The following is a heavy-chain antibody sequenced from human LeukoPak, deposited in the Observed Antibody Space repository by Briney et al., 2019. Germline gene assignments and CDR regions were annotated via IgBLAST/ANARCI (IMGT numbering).Heavy chain of an antibody. J-gene: IGHJ4*02. CDR1: GFTFSSYA. D-gene: IGHD3-22*01. CDR3: AKNRVSGYYQSPGDY. CDR2: ISGSGGST. V-gene: IGHV3-23*01. Sequence: GGSLRLSCAASGFTFSSYAMSWVRQAPGKGLEWVSTISGSGGSTYYADSVKGRFTISRDNSKNTLYLQMNSLRAEDTAVYYCAKNRVSGYYQSPGDYWGQGTLVTVSS.